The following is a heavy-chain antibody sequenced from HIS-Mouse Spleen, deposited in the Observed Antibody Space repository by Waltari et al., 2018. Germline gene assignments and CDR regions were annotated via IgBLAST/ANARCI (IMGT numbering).Heavy chain of an antibody. D-gene: IGHD6-13*01. CDR2: IYYSGST. CDR1: GGSISSSSYY. V-gene: IGHV4-39*07. Sequence: QLQLQESGPGLVKPSETLSLTCTVSGGSISSSSYYWGWIRQPPGKGLELIGSIYYSGSTYYNPSRKSRVTISVDTSKNQFSLKLSSVTAADTAVYYCAREIPYSSSWYDWYFDLWGRGTLVTVSS. J-gene: IGHJ2*01. CDR3: AREIPYSSSWYDWYFDL.